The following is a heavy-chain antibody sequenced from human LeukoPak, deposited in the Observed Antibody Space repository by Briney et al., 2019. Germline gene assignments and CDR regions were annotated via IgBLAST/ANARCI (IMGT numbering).Heavy chain of an antibody. D-gene: IGHD6-13*01. Sequence: GASVTVSCKASGYTFTGYYMHWVRQAPGQGLEWVGWINPNSGGTNYAQKFQGRVTMTRDTSISTAYMELSRLRSDDTAVYYCASHQPVPGIAAAGKDYYYYVDVWGKGTTVTVSS. V-gene: IGHV1-2*02. CDR3: ASHQPVPGIAAAGKDYYYYVDV. CDR2: INPNSGGT. J-gene: IGHJ6*03. CDR1: GYTFTGYY.